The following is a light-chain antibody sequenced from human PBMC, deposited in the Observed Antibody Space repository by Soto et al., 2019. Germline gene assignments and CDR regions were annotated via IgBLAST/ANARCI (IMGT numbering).Light chain of an antibody. J-gene: IGKJ4*01. CDR2: AAS. CDR3: QQSYSTLLT. CDR1: QSIRSY. V-gene: IGKV1-39*01. Sequence: DIQMTPSPSSLSASVGDRVTITCRASQSIRSYLNWYQQKTGIAPKILIYAASSLQSGVPSRSNGSVSGTEVTLTISSLQPEDFATYYCQQSYSTLLTFGGGTKVEIK.